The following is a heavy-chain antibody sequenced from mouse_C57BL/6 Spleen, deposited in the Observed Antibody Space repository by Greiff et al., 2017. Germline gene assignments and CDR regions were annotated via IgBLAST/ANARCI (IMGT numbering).Heavy chain of an antibody. CDR1: GYTFTNYW. CDR2: IYPGGGYT. Sequence: QVQLQQSGAELVRPGPSVKMSCKASGYTFTNYWIGWAKQRPGHGLEWIADIYPGGGYTNYTEKFKGKATLTADKSSSTAYMQFSRLTSEDSAIYYCARAGYCGSSYSGYFDVWGTGTTVTVSS. D-gene: IGHD1-1*01. V-gene: IGHV1-63*01. J-gene: IGHJ1*03. CDR3: ARAGYCGSSYSGYFDV.